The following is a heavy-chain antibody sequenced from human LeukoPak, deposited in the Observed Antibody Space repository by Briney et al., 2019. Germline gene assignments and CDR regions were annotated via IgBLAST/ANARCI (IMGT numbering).Heavy chain of an antibody. CDR2: TRNKANSYTT. D-gene: IGHD3-22*01. CDR1: GFTFSDHY. J-gene: IGHJ6*02. V-gene: IGHV3-72*01. CDR3: ARASSGYSGYGMDV. Sequence: GGSLRLSCAASGFTFSDHYMDWVRQAPGKGLEWVGRTRNKANSYTTEYAASVKGRFTISRDDSKNSLYLQMNSLKTEDTAVYYCARASSGYSGYGMDVWGQGTTVTVSS.